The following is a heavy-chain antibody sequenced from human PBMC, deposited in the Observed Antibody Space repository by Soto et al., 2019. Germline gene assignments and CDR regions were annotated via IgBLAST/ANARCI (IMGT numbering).Heavy chain of an antibody. CDR1: GFTFSSYA. D-gene: IGHD5-18*01. V-gene: IGHV3-30-3*01. J-gene: IGHJ4*02. CDR2: ISYDGSNK. CDR3: AREIAAKHDY. Sequence: ESGGGVVQPGRSLRLSCAASGFTFSSYAMHWVRQAPGKGLEWVAVISYDGSNKYYADSVKGRFTISRDNSKNTLYLQMNSLRAEDTAVYYCAREIAAKHDYWGQGTLVTVSS.